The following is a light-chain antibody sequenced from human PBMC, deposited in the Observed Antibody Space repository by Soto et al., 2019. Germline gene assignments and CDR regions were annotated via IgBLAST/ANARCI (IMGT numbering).Light chain of an antibody. J-gene: IGKJ5*01. CDR2: AAS. CDR3: QQAYSFTIT. V-gene: IGKV1-12*01. CDR1: QGIRTW. Sequence: DIEITQSPASVSASVGDRVTISCRASQGIRTWLAWYQQKPGQAPKILIFAASSLESGVPSRFSGSGSGTEFTLTINSLEPEDFATYYCQQAYSFTITFGQGTRLDIK.